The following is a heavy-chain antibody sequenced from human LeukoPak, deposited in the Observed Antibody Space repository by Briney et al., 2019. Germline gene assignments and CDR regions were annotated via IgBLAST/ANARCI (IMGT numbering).Heavy chain of an antibody. CDR1: GFTFSGYA. D-gene: IGHD2-21*01. V-gene: IGHV3-23*01. CDR2: ISGSGGST. Sequence: GGSLILSCAASGFTFSGYAMSWVRQAPGKGLEWVSAISGSGGSTYYADSVKGRFTISRDNSKNTLYLQMNSLRAEDTAVYYCGKEGKLLPQSDAFDIWGQGTMVTVSS. CDR3: GKEGKLLPQSDAFDI. J-gene: IGHJ3*02.